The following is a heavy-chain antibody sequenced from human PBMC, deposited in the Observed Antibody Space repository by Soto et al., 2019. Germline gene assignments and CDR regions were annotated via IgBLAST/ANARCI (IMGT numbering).Heavy chain of an antibody. CDR1: GYTFTGYY. CDR3: AREATYSSYYYYYGMDV. D-gene: IGHD6-13*01. J-gene: IGHJ6*02. CDR2: INPNSGGT. Sequence: ASVKVSCKASGYTFTGYYMHWVRQAPGQGLEWMGWINPNSGGTNYAQKFQGWVTMTRDTSISTAYMELSRLRSDDTAVYYCAREATYSSYYYYYGMDVWGPGTTVTVSS. V-gene: IGHV1-2*04.